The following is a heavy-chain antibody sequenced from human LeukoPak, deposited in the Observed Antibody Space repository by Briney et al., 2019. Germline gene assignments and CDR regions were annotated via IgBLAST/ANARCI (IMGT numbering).Heavy chain of an antibody. D-gene: IGHD1-26*01. CDR2: IYHSGST. V-gene: IGHV4-38-2*02. J-gene: IGHJ4*02. Sequence: SETLSLTCTVSGYSISSGYYWGWVRQPPGKGLEWIGSIYHSGSTYYNPSLKSRVTISVDTSKNQFSLKLSSVTAADTAVYYCARVYAGGTFDYWGQGTLVTVSS. CDR3: ARVYAGGTFDY. CDR1: GYSISSGYY.